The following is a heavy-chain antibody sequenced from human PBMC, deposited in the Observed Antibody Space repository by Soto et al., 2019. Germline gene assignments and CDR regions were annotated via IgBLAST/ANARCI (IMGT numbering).Heavy chain of an antibody. J-gene: IGHJ4*02. D-gene: IGHD2-8*02. V-gene: IGHV3-30*03. CDR3: TGEVASGY. CDR1: GFTVSSYG. Sequence: QVQLVESGGGVVQPGRSLRLSCAVSGFTVSSYGMHWVRQAPGKGLEWVAVISRDGRTTFYADSVKGRFTISKDNSRNKLFLEMNSLRDDDMAVYYCTGEVASGYWGQGTLVTVSP. CDR2: ISRDGRTT.